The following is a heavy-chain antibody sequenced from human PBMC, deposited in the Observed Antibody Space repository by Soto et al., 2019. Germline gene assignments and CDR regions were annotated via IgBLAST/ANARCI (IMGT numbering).Heavy chain of an antibody. V-gene: IGHV1-18*01. Sequence: VSCTTSVYTFSNCGITWFQQDPGQPLEWLGWISLYSDGTNYAQKFQGRVSMTTDTSTTTAYMELRSLRSDDTAVYYCARVVPGAEAWFGPWGQGTLVTVSS. J-gene: IGHJ5*02. CDR2: ISLYSDGT. CDR1: VYTFSNCG. D-gene: IGHD2-2*01. CDR3: ARVVPGAEAWFGP.